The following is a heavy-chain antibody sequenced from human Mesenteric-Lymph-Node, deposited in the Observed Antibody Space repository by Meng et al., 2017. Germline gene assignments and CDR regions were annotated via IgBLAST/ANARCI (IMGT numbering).Heavy chain of an antibody. J-gene: IGHJ4*02. V-gene: IGHV3-7*03. CDR2: IKQDGGDG. CDR3: AKDVGYNPAYYFDY. Sequence: GGSLRLSCAASGFTFSGYWMAWVRQAPGKGLEWVANIKQDGGDGFYVDSVKGRFTISRDNSRSTLYLQMNSLRAEDTAMYYCAKDVGYNPAYYFDYWGQGTVVTVSS. CDR1: GFTFSGYW. D-gene: IGHD3-10*01.